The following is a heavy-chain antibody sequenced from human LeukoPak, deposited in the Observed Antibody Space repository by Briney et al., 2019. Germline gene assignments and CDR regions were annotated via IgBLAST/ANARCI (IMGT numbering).Heavy chain of an antibody. J-gene: IGHJ4*02. CDR3: ARVPLWFGEHHFDY. Sequence: ASVKVSCKASGYTFTSYAMHWVRQAPGQRLEWMGWINAGNGNTKYSQKFQGRVTITRDTSASTAYMELSSLRSEDTAVYYCARVPLWFGEHHFDYWGQGTQVTVSS. CDR2: INAGNGNT. CDR1: GYTFTSYA. D-gene: IGHD3-10*01. V-gene: IGHV1-3*01.